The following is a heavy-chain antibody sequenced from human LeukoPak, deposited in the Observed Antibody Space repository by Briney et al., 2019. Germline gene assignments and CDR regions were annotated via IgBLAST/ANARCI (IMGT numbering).Heavy chain of an antibody. V-gene: IGHV3-7*01. J-gene: IGHJ4*02. CDR3: ARGGSDTAMAHDY. CDR1: GFTFSSYW. CDR2: IKQDGSEK. Sequence: GGSLRLSCAASGFTFSSYWMSWVRQAPRKGLEWVANIKQDGSEKYYVGSVKGRFTISRDNAKNSLYLQMNSLRAEDTAVYFCARGGSDTAMAHDYWGQGTLVTVSS. D-gene: IGHD5-18*01.